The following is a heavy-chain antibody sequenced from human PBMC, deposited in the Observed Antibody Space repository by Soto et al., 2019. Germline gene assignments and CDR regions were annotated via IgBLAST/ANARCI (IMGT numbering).Heavy chain of an antibody. CDR3: ARGRYSDSSGFYDAFDI. CDR2: INQSGST. D-gene: IGHD3-22*01. J-gene: IGHJ3*02. CDR1: GGSFGGYY. Sequence: QVQLQQWGAGLLQPSETLSLTCAVYGGSFGGYYWNWIRLPPGKGLEWIGQINQSGSTNYSPSLKCRVTVSVDTSNNQFSLKLHSVTAADTAVYYCARGRYSDSSGFYDAFDIWGQGTMVTVSS. V-gene: IGHV4-34*01.